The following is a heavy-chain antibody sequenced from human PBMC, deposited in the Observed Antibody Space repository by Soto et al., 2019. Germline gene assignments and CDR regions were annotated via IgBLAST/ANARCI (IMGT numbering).Heavy chain of an antibody. J-gene: IGHJ4*02. Sequence: GGSLRLSCAASGFTFSDYQMTWIRQAPGKGLEWVSQISSRGGDTYYADSVKGRFTISRDNARNSLFLQINSLRAEDTAVYYCTRGGRSTSYYWYYWGQGTLVTVSS. D-gene: IGHD6-13*01. CDR3: TRGGRSTSYYWYY. CDR1: GFTFSDYQ. CDR2: ISSRGGDT. V-gene: IGHV3-11*06.